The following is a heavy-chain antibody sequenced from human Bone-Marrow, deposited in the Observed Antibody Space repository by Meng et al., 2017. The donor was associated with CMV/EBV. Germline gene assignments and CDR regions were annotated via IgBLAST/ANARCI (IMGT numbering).Heavy chain of an antibody. Sequence: GESLKISCAASGFTFSDYYMSWIRQAPGKGLEWVSYISSNGSTIYYADSVKGRFTISRDNAKNSLYLQMNSLRAEDTAVYYCARDSGQYDFWSGYYGGDWFDPWGQGTLVTVSS. J-gene: IGHJ5*02. CDR3: ARDSGQYDFWSGYYGGDWFDP. D-gene: IGHD3-3*01. CDR2: ISSNGSTI. V-gene: IGHV3-11*04. CDR1: GFTFSDYY.